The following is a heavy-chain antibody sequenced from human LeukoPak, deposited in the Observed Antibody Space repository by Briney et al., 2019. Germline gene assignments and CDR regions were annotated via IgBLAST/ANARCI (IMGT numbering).Heavy chain of an antibody. J-gene: IGHJ4*02. CDR1: GYPFTGYY. Sequence: ASVKVSCKASGYPFTGYYMHWVRQAPGQGLEWMGWINPNTGDTNYPQKFQGRVTMTRDTSISTAYMELSGLRSDDTAVYYCARGFDWLEVYFDYWGQGTLVTVSS. D-gene: IGHD3-9*01. V-gene: IGHV1-2*02. CDR3: ARGFDWLEVYFDY. CDR2: INPNTGDT.